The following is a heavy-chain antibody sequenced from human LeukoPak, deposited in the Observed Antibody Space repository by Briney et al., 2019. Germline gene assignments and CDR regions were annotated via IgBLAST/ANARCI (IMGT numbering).Heavy chain of an antibody. Sequence: PGGSLRLSCAASGFILDDYAMHWVRQAPGKGLEWVSGVSWYSGSIDYADSVKGRFTISRDNSKNTLYLQMNSLRAEDTAVYYCAKLVANDAFDIWGQGTMVTVSS. D-gene: IGHD5-12*01. CDR2: VSWYSGSI. CDR3: AKLVANDAFDI. CDR1: GFILDDYA. J-gene: IGHJ3*02. V-gene: IGHV3-9*01.